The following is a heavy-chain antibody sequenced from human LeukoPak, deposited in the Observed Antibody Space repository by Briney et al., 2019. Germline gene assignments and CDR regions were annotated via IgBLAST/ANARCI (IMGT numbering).Heavy chain of an antibody. Sequence: GGSLRLSCAASGFTFSSYWMSWVRQAPGKGLEWVAHIKQDGSEKYYADSVKGRFAISRDNAKNSLYLQMNSLRAEDTAFYYCAKDGRWLQLEYYFDYWGQGTLVTVSS. CDR3: AKDGRWLQLEYYFDY. V-gene: IGHV3-7*03. CDR2: IKQDGSEK. J-gene: IGHJ4*02. CDR1: GFTFSSYW. D-gene: IGHD5-24*01.